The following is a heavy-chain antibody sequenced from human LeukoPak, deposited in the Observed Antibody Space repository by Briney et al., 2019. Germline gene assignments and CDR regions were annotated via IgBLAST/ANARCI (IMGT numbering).Heavy chain of an antibody. D-gene: IGHD1-1*01. CDR3: ARQNAEVSFFDY. Sequence: GESLKISCKGSGYSFTSYWIGWVRQMPGKGLEWMGIIYPGDSDTRYSPSFQGQVTISADKSINTAYVQWSSLKASDTAIYYCARQNAEVSFFDYWGQGILVTVST. V-gene: IGHV5-51*01. CDR1: GYSFTSYW. CDR2: IYPGDSDT. J-gene: IGHJ4*02.